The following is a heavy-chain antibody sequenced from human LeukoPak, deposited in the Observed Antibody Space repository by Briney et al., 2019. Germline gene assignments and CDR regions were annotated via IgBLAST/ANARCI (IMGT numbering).Heavy chain of an antibody. Sequence: SETLSLTCTVSGGSISSYYWSWIRQPAGKGLEWIGRIYTSGSTNYNPSLKSRVTMSVDTSKNQFSLKLSSVTAADTAVYYCAKGSAVWGSYRYYFDYWGQGTLVTVSS. J-gene: IGHJ4*02. V-gene: IGHV4-4*07. CDR2: IYTSGST. CDR1: GGSISSYY. D-gene: IGHD3-16*02. CDR3: AKGSAVWGSYRYYFDY.